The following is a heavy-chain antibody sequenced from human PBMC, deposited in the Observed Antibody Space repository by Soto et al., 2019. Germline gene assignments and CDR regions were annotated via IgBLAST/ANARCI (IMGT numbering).Heavy chain of an antibody. V-gene: IGHV4-39*01. CDR1: GDSISSSNYY. Sequence: QLQLQESGPGLVKPSETLSLTCTVSGDSISSSNYYWGWIRQPPGKGLEWIGSIYYSGSTYYNPSLKSRVXXSXDXXKHQFPLKLSSVTAADTALYYCARLHDYGPYYFAYWGQGTLVTVSS. J-gene: IGHJ4*02. CDR2: IYYSGST. CDR3: ARLHDYGPYYFAY. D-gene: IGHD4-17*01.